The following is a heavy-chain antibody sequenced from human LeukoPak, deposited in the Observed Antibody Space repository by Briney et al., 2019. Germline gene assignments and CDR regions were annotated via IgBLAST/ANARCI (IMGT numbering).Heavy chain of an antibody. Sequence: GGSLRLSCAASGFTFSTYAMSWVRQAPGKGLEWVSAISDSGGSTYYADSVKGRFTISRDNSKNTLYLQMNSLRAEDTAVYYCAKDLGLLWFGELLSTFDYWGQGTLVTVSS. V-gene: IGHV3-23*01. CDR2: ISDSGGST. D-gene: IGHD3-10*01. J-gene: IGHJ4*02. CDR3: AKDLGLLWFGELLSTFDY. CDR1: GFTFSTYA.